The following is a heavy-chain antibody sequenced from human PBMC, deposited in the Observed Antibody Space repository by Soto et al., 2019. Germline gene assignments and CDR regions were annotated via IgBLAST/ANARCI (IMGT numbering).Heavy chain of an antibody. CDR3: ARVVPGAVPWFDS. D-gene: IGHD3-10*02. J-gene: IGHJ5*01. V-gene: IGHV1-18*04. CDR2: ITPYNGNT. Sequence: GASVKVSFKTSGYTFTNYDVTWLRQAPGRGLEWMGWITPYNGNTHYAPHLQGRITLATDTSTNTAYLDLTNLTSDDTAMYYCARVVPGAVPWFDSWGLGTPVTVSS. CDR1: GYTFTNYD.